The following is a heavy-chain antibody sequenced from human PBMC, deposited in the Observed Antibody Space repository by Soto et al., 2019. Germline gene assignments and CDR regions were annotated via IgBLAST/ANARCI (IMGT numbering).Heavy chain of an antibody. CDR3: ARDNSWGGGGGWYYYYGMDV. CDR2: IIAAVDET. V-gene: IGHV1-69*08. Sequence: ASVKVSCKASGGTFNSNTISWVRQAPGQGLEWMGRIIAAVDETNYAQKFQGRLTIIMDKSSTTAYMELSSLRSEDTAVYYCARDNSWGGGGGWYYYYGMDVWGQGTTVTVSS. J-gene: IGHJ6*02. D-gene: IGHD3-16*01. CDR1: GGTFNSNT.